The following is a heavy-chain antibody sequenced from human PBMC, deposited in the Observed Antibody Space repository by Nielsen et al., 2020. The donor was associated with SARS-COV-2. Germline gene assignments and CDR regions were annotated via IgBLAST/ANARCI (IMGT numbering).Heavy chain of an antibody. CDR2: IWYDGSNK. D-gene: IGHD1-26*01. J-gene: IGHJ3*02. V-gene: IGHV3-33*01. CDR3: ARDRSSWGHAFDI. Sequence: GSLRLSCAASGFTFSSYGMHWVRQAPGKGLEWVAVIWYDGSNKYYADSVKGRFTISRDNSKNTLYLQMNSLRAEDTAVYYCARDRSSWGHAFDIWGQGTMVTVSS. CDR1: GFTFSSYG.